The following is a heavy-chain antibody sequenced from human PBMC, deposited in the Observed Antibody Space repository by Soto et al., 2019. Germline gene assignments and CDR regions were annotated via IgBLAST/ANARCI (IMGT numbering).Heavy chain of an antibody. J-gene: IGHJ5*02. V-gene: IGHV4-31*03. CDR1: GGSISSGGYY. CDR2: IYYSGST. CDR3: ARXRAGFFWSGRSDNWFDP. D-gene: IGHD3-3*01. Sequence: PSETLSLTCSVSGGSISSGGYYWSWIRQHPGKGLEWIAYIYYSGSTYYNPSLKSRVTISVDTSKNQFSLKLSSVTAADTAVYYCARXRAGFFWSGRSDNWFDPWGQGTLVTVSS.